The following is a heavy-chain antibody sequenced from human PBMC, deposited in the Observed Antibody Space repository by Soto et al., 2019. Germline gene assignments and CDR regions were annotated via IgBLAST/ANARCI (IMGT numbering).Heavy chain of an antibody. CDR1: GFTFEDHG. CDR2: ISWDGGTT. J-gene: IGHJ4*02. V-gene: IGHV3-20*01. CDR3: ARRSGDQQVCDF. D-gene: IGHD3-10*01. Sequence: EVQLVESGGGVARPGGSLRLSCAASGFTFEDHGMSWVRQAPGKGLEWLSDISWDGGTTVYAYSVKGRFTVSRHNAKSSLYLQMNSLKPADTAFYHCARRSGDQQVCDFWGQGTLVTVSS.